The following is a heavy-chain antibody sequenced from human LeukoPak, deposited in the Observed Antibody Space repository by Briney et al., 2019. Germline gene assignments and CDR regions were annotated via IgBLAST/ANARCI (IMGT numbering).Heavy chain of an antibody. CDR2: IIPIFGTA. J-gene: IGHJ4*02. V-gene: IGHV1-69*05. CDR1: GYTFTSYD. CDR3: ARGKDYYDSSGYYEN. Sequence: GASVKVSCKASGYTFTSYDINWVRQATGQGLEWMGGIIPIFGTANYAQKFQGRVTITTDESTSTAYMELSSLRSEDTAVYYCARGKDYYDSSGYYENWGQGTLVTVSS. D-gene: IGHD3-22*01.